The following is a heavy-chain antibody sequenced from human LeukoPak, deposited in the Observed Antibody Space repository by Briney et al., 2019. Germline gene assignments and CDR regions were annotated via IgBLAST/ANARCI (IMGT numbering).Heavy chain of an antibody. J-gene: IGHJ3*02. D-gene: IGHD6-19*01. V-gene: IGHV4-39*07. CDR2: IYYSGST. CDR3: ARRRAVAGTWLFDI. CDR1: GGSISSSSYY. Sequence: SETLSPTCTVSGGSISSSSYYWGWIRQPPGKGLEWIGSIYYSGSTNYNPSLKSRVTMPVDTSKNQFSLKLSSVSAADTAVYYCARRRAVAGTWLFDIWGQGTMVTVSS.